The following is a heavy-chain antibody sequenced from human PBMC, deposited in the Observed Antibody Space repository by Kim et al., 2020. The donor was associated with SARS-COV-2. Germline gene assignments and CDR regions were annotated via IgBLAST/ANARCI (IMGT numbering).Heavy chain of an antibody. CDR2: T. Sequence: TNQDPHLKSRVTISVDTSRNQFSRKLSSVTAADTAVYYCARFRSTWYLDFWGQGTLVTVSS. D-gene: IGHD1-26*01. CDR3: ARFRSTWYLDF. V-gene: IGHV4-4*09. J-gene: IGHJ4*02.